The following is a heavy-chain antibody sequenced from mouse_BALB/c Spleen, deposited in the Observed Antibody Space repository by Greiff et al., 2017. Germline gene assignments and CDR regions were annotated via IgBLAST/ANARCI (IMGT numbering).Heavy chain of an antibody. D-gene: IGHD1-1*02. J-gene: IGHJ3*01. CDR3: AREGYGPGWFAY. Sequence: EVKLQESGPELVKPGASVKISCKTSGYTFTEYTMHWVKQSHGKSLEWIGGINPNNGGTSYNQKFKGKATLTVDKSSSTAYMELRSLASEDSAVYYCAREGYGPGWFAYWGQGTLVTVSA. CDR1: GYTFTEYT. CDR2: INPNNGGT. V-gene: IGHV1-18*01.